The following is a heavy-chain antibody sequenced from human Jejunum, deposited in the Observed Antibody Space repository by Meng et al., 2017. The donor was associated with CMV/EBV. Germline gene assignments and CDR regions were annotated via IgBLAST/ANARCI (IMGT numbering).Heavy chain of an antibody. V-gene: IGHV4-31*02. CDR2: ISYNGRT. CDR3: AREYHLLSRWYDP. D-gene: IGHD2-2*01. CDR1: CCPLRRCSSF. Sequence: CCPLRRCSSFRTLIRPHPGKGLEWIGYISYNGRTFYNTSLKSRVTISVDTSKNQFSLKLSSLTAADTAMYFCAREYHLLSRWYDPWGQGTLVTVSS. J-gene: IGHJ5*02.